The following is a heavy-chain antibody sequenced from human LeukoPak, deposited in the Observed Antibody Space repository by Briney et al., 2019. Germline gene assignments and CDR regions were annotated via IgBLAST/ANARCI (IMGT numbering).Heavy chain of an antibody. J-gene: IGHJ4*02. CDR1: GPTFSSYG. CDR2: ISGSGDST. CDR3: AKHYYDSSGTPRYFDY. D-gene: IGHD3-22*01. V-gene: IGHV3-23*01. Sequence: GGSLRLSCAASGPTFSSYGMNWVRQAPGKGLEWVSSISGSGDSTYHADSVRGRFTVSRDNSKNTLFLQMNSLRDEDTAVYYCAKHYYDSSGTPRYFDYWGQGTLVTVSS.